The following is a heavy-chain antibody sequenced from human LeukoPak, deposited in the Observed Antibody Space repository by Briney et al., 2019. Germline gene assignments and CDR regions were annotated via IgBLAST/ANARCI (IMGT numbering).Heavy chain of an antibody. V-gene: IGHV3-74*01. Sequence: PGGSPRLSCAASGFTLSSYWMHWVRQAPGKGLVRVSLMQTDGSRTGYADSVKGRFTISRDNAKNTLYLQMNSLRVEDTAVYYCARDGDGVVEFDYWGQGSLVTVSS. D-gene: IGHD2-21*01. CDR1: GFTLSSYW. CDR3: ARDGDGVVEFDY. J-gene: IGHJ4*02. CDR2: MQTDGSRT.